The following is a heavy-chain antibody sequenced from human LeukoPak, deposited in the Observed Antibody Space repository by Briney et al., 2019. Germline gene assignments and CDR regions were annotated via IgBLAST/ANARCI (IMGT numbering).Heavy chain of an antibody. J-gene: IGHJ5*02. Sequence: SETLSLTCTVSGGSISSSDYYWGWIRQPPGKGLEWIGSIYFGGSTYYNPSLKSRVTISVDTSMNQFSLKLSFVTTADTAVYYCARALGYCSGGSCTRGYNWFDPWGQGTLVTVPS. V-gene: IGHV4-39*01. D-gene: IGHD2-15*01. CDR2: IYFGGST. CDR1: GGSISSSDYY. CDR3: ARALGYCSGGSCTRGYNWFDP.